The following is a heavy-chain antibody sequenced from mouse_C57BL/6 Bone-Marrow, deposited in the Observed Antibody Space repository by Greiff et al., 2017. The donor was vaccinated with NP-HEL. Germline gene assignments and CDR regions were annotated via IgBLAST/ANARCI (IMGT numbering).Heavy chain of an antibody. CDR3: ANRYYYAMDY. V-gene: IGHV1-54*01. Sequence: QVQLKQSGAELVRPGTSVKVSCKASGYAFTNYLIEWVKQRPGQGLEWIGVINPGSGGTNYNEKFKGKATLTADKSSSTAYMQLSSLTSEDSAVYFCANRYYYAMDYWGQGTSVTVSS. CDR2: INPGSGGT. J-gene: IGHJ4*01. CDR1: GYAFTNYL.